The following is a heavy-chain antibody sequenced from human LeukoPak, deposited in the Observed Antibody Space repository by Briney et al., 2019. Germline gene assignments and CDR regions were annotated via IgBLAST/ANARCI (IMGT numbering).Heavy chain of an antibody. V-gene: IGHV1-24*01. Sequence: ASVTVSCTVSGYTLTELSMHWVRQAPGKGLEWMGGFDPEDGETIYAQKFQGRVTMTEDTSTDTAYMELSSLRSEDTAVYYCARGLGSESYYGSWGQGTLVTVSS. CDR1: GYTLTELS. D-gene: IGHD3-10*01. CDR2: FDPEDGET. CDR3: ARGLGSESYYGS. J-gene: IGHJ5*02.